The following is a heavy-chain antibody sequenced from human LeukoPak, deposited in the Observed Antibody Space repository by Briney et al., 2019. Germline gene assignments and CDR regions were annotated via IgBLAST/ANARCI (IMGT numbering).Heavy chain of an antibody. CDR3: PRDGYNYYMDV. J-gene: IGHJ6*03. CDR2: INSDGSST. CDR1: GFTFSSYC. V-gene: IGHV3-74*01. Sequence: PGGSLRLSCAASGFTFSSYCMHWVRQAPGKGLVWVSCINSDGSSTYYADSVKGRFTISRDNAKNTLYLQMNSLRAEDTAVYHFPRDGYNYYMDVWGKGNTVTVSS.